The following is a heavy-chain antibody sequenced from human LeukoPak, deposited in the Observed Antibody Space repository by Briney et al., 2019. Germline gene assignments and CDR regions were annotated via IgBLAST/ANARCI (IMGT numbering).Heavy chain of an antibody. D-gene: IGHD1-7*01. J-gene: IGHJ5*02. CDR1: GYTFTSYG. Sequence: ASVKVSCKASGYTFTSYGISWVRQAPGQGLEWMGWISAYNGNTNYAQKLQGRVTMTTDTSTSTAYMELRSLRSDDTAVYYCARERVGVNWNSHPINWFDPWGQGTLVTVSS. CDR3: ARERVGVNWNSHPINWFDP. V-gene: IGHV1-18*01. CDR2: ISAYNGNT.